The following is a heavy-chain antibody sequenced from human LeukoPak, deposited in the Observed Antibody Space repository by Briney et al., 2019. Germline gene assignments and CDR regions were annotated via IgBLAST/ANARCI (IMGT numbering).Heavy chain of an antibody. CDR1: GASISSYY. V-gene: IGHV4-59*01. D-gene: IGHD1-26*01. J-gene: IGHJ4*02. CDR3: ARGDASGRPGIAFDY. Sequence: PSETLSLTCTVSGASISSYYWSWIRQPPGKGLEWIGYIYYSGSTNYNPSLKSRVSISVDTSKNQVSLKLSSVTAADTAVYHCARGDASGRPGIAFDYWGQGTLVTVSS. CDR2: IYYSGST.